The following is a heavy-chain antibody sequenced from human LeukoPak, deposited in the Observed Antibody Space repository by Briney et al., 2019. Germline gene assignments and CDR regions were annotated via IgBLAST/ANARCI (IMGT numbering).Heavy chain of an antibody. CDR2: INPNSGGT. CDR1: GYTFTSYY. D-gene: IGHD5-18*01. J-gene: IGHJ4*02. V-gene: IGHV1-2*02. CDR3: ARDRDSYGNGLVY. Sequence: ASVKLSCKASGYTFTSYYMHWVRQAPAPGLEWMGCINPNSGGTNYANKFQGRVTITRDTSISTAYMELSRLRSDETAVYFCARDRDSYGNGLVYWGQGTLVTVSS.